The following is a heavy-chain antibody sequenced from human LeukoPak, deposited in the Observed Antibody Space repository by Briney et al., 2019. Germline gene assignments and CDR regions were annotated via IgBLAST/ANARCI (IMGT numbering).Heavy chain of an antibody. Sequence: GGSLRLSCAASGFTFSSYSMNWVRQAPGKGLEWVSSISSSSSYIYYADSVKGRFTISRDNAKNSLYLQMNSLRAEDTAVYYCARAYYYGSGSPYYYGMDVWGQGTTVTVSS. CDR3: ARAYYYGSGSPYYYGMDV. CDR1: GFTFSSYS. V-gene: IGHV3-21*01. D-gene: IGHD3-10*01. CDR2: ISSSSSYI. J-gene: IGHJ6*02.